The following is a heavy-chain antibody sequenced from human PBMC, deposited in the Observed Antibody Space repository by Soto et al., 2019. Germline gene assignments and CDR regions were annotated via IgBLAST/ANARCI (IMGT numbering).Heavy chain of an antibody. CDR3: ARGSEDYYGLDV. Sequence: VESGGGVVQPGRSLRLSCVASKFTFSTYGMYWVRQGPGKGLEWVADIWYDGSNEDYADSVKGRFTISRDNSKNTLFLQMNSLRVEDTAMYYCARGSEDYYGLDVW. D-gene: IGHD3-10*01. J-gene: IGHJ6*01. V-gene: IGHV3-33*01. CDR2: IWYDGSNE. CDR1: KFTFSTYG.